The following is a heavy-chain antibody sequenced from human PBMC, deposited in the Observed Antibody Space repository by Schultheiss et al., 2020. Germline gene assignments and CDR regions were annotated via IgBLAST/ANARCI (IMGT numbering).Heavy chain of an antibody. Sequence: GGSLRLSCAASGFTFGTYCMNWVRLAPGKGLEWVSAISGSGGSTYYADSVKGRFTISRDNSKNTLYLQMNSLRAEDTAVYYCAKSIIAARMVYFQHWGQGTLVTVSS. CDR3: AKSIIAARMVYFQH. CDR1: GFTFGTYC. J-gene: IGHJ1*01. D-gene: IGHD6-6*01. CDR2: ISGSGGST. V-gene: IGHV3-23*01.